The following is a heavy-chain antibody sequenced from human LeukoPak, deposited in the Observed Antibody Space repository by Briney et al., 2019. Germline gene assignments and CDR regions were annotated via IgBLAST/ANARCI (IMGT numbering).Heavy chain of an antibody. CDR3: ARGHLGYCSGGSCTPFLYYFDY. CDR2: INHSGST. D-gene: IGHD2-15*01. V-gene: IGHV4-34*01. Sequence: SETLSLTCAVYGGSFSGYYWSWIRQPPGKGLEGIGEINHSGSTNYNPSLKSRVTISVHPSKNQFSLKLSSVPAADTAVYYCARGHLGYCSGGSCTPFLYYFDYWGQGTLVTVSS. CDR1: GGSFSGYY. J-gene: IGHJ4*02.